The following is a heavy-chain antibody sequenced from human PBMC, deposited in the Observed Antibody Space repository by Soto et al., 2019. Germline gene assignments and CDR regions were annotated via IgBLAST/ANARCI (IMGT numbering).Heavy chain of an antibody. J-gene: IGHJ4*02. CDR3: AKGLSSSEFPFDY. CDR2: ISGSGGST. D-gene: IGHD6-6*01. CDR1: GFTFSSYA. V-gene: IGHV3-23*01. Sequence: EVQLLESGGGLVQPGGSLRLSCAASGFTFSSYAMSWVRQAPGKGLEWVSAISGSGGSTYYADSVKGRFTISRDNSKNKLYLQMNSLRAEDTAVYYCAKGLSSSEFPFDYWGQGTLVTVSS.